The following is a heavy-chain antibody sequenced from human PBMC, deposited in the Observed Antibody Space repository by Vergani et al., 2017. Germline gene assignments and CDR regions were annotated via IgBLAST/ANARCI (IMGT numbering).Heavy chain of an antibody. CDR2: IDPSDSYT. D-gene: IGHD2-15*01. Sequence: EVQLVQSGAEVKKPGESLRISCKGSGYSFTSYWISWVRQMPGKGLEWMGRIDPSDSYTNYSPSFQGHVTISADKSISTAYLQWSSLKASDTAMYYFARECGYCSGGSCYSLDYWGQGTLVTVSS. V-gene: IGHV5-10-1*03. J-gene: IGHJ4*02. CDR3: ARECGYCSGGSCYSLDY. CDR1: GYSFTSYW.